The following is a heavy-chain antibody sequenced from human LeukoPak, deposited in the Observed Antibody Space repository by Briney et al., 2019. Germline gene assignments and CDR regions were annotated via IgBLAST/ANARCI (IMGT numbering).Heavy chain of an antibody. Sequence: GASVKVSCKTSGYSFNDYYLHWVRQAPGQGLEWMGWINPNSGRTHYARKFQGRVPLTTDTSITTAYMELSSLISGDTALYYCARDSSDILTGYYHFWGQGTLVTVSS. V-gene: IGHV1-2*02. CDR3: ARDSSDILTGYYHF. D-gene: IGHD3-9*01. CDR1: GYSFNDYY. J-gene: IGHJ4*02. CDR2: INPNSGRT.